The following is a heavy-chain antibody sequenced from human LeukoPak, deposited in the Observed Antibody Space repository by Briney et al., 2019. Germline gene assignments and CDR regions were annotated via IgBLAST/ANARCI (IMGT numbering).Heavy chain of an antibody. CDR2: IRYDGSNK. CDR3: AKDFDY. J-gene: IGHJ4*02. CDR1: GFTFSSYA. V-gene: IGHV3-30*02. Sequence: PGGSLRLSCAASGFTFSSYAMSWVRQAPGKGLEWVAFIRYDGSNKYYADSVKGRFTISRDNSKNTLYLQMNSLRAEDTAVYYCAKDFDYWGQGTLVTVSS.